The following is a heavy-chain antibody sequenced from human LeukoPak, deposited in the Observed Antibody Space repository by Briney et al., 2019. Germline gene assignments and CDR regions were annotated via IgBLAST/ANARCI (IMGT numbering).Heavy chain of an antibody. D-gene: IGHD6-13*01. Sequence: PETLSLTCAVYGGSFSGYYWSWIRQPPGKGLEWVGEINHSGSTNYNPSLKSRVTISVDTSKNQFSLKLSSVTAADTAVYYCARGYSSSWYRSGYFDYWGQGTLVTVSS. CDR3: ARGYSSSWYRSGYFDY. J-gene: IGHJ4*02. CDR1: GGSFSGYY. CDR2: INHSGST. V-gene: IGHV4-34*01.